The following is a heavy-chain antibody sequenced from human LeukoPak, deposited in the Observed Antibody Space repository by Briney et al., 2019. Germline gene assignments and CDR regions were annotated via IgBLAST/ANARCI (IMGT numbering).Heavy chain of an antibody. CDR2: INSDGSIT. CDR3: ARDAVDTANAV. D-gene: IGHD5-18*01. J-gene: IGHJ6*02. Sequence: PGRSLRLSCVASGFTFSSYWMHWVRQAPGKGLVWVSHINSDGSITSYADSVKGRFTISRDNAKNTLYLQMNSLRAEDTAVYYCARDAVDTANAVWGQGTTVTVSS. CDR1: GFTFSSYW. V-gene: IGHV3-74*01.